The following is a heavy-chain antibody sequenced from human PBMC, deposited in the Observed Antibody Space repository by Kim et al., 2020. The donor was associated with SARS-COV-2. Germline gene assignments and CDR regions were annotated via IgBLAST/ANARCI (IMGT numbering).Heavy chain of an antibody. V-gene: IGHV3-66*01. Sequence: GGSLRLSCAASGFTVSSNYMSWVRQAPGKGLEWVSVIYAGGSTYYADSVKGRFNISRDNSKNTLYLHMNSLRAEDTAVYYCARDLDYYGMDVWGQGTTVT. CDR2: IYAGGST. J-gene: IGHJ6*02. CDR3: ARDLDYYGMDV. CDR1: GFTVSSNY.